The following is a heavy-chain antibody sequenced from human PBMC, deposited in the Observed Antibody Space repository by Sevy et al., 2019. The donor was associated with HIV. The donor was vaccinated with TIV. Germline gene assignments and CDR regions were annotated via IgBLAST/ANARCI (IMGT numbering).Heavy chain of an antibody. V-gene: IGHV3-53*01. CDR1: GFSISNNY. CDR3: ARGYCGGGSCTAFDP. Sequence: GGSLRLSCAASGFSISNNYTAWVRQAPGKGLEWVSVMYSGGSPYYADSVKGRFALSRDMSKNTVYLQMNSVRDEDTAVYYCARGYCGGGSCTAFDPWGQGTLVTVSS. J-gene: IGHJ5*02. D-gene: IGHD2-15*01. CDR2: MYSGGSP.